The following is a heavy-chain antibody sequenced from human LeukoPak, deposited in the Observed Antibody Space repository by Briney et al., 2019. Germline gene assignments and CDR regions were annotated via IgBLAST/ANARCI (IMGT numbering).Heavy chain of an antibody. CDR1: GGSISSYY. D-gene: IGHD6-6*01. V-gene: IGHV4-4*07. CDR2: IYTSGST. J-gene: IGHJ4*02. Sequence: SETLSLTCTVSGGSISSYYWSWIRQPAGKGLEWIGRIYTSGSTNYNPSLKSRLTMSVDTSKNQSSLKPSSVTAADTAVYYCASGSIASLVYWGQGTLVTVSS. CDR3: ASGSIASLVY.